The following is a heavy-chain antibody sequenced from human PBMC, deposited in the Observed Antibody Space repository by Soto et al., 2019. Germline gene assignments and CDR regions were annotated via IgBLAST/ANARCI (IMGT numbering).Heavy chain of an antibody. CDR2: TIPIFGTA. CDR3: AGSSSGFYYYGMDV. D-gene: IGHD3-3*01. V-gene: IGHV1-69*13. J-gene: IGHJ6*02. CDR1: GGTFSSYA. Sequence: SVKVSCKAFGGTFSSYAISWVRQAPGQGLEWMGGTIPIFGTANYAQKFQGRVTITADESTSTAYMELSSLRSEDTAVYYCAGSSSGFYYYGMDVWGQGTTVTVSS.